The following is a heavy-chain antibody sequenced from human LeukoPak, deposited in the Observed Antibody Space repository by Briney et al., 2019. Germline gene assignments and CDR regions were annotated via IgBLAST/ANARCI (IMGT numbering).Heavy chain of an antibody. Sequence: AAPMDSCKASVDTFIAYYRNGVGHAPGERPEGLEWINSNSDGTGYAKRSQGGLAMSRDTSLSTVYMEQRRLRTAATAAYYCARDVGWYELLYWFDPWGQGTLVTVSS. D-gene: IGHD2-2*01. J-gene: IGHJ5*02. V-gene: IGHV1-2*02. CDR3: ARDVGWYELLYWFDP. CDR2: INSNSDGT. CDR1: VDTFIAYY.